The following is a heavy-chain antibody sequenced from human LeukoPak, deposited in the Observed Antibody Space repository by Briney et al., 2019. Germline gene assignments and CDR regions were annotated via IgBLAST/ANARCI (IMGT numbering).Heavy chain of an antibody. J-gene: IGHJ4*02. V-gene: IGHV1-18*01. CDR2: ISPYNGNT. CDR1: GYTLTELS. Sequence: ASVKVSCKVSGYTLTELSMHWVRQAPGKGLEWVGWISPYNGNTKYTQSLQGRFTMTTDTSTTTAYLEMTGVTSDDTAVYYCAREINGAFDYWGQGTVVTVSS. CDR3: AREINGAFDY. D-gene: IGHD3-10*01.